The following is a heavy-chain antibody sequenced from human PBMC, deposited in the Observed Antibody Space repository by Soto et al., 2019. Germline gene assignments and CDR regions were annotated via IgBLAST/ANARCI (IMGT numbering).Heavy chain of an antibody. CDR2: INHSGST. Sequence: SETLSLTCAVYGGSFSGYYWSWIRQPPGKGLEWIGEINHSGSTNYNPSLKSRVTISVDTSKNQFSLKLSSVTAADTAVYYCAIGDSSSQFAEYLQHWGQGTLVTVSS. CDR1: GGSFSGYY. V-gene: IGHV4-34*01. D-gene: IGHD6-13*01. CDR3: AIGDSSSQFAEYLQH. J-gene: IGHJ1*01.